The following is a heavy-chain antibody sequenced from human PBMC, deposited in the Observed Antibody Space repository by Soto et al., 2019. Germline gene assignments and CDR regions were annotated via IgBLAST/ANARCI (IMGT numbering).Heavy chain of an antibody. V-gene: IGHV3-23*01. CDR3: ARTYYYDRSDYYGPRDYYYGMDV. D-gene: IGHD3-22*01. CDR1: GFTFSSYA. J-gene: IGHJ6*02. Sequence: EVQLLESGGGLVQPGGSLRLSCAASGFTFSSYAMSWVRQAPGKGLEWVSAISGSGGSTYYADSVKGRFTISRDSSKNTLYLQMKSLRAEDAAVYYCARTYYYDRSDYYGPRDYYYGMDVWGQGTTVTVSS. CDR2: ISGSGGST.